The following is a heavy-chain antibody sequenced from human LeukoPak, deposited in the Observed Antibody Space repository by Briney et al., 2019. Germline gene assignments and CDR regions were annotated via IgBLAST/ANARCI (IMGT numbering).Heavy chain of an antibody. D-gene: IGHD1-1*01. V-gene: IGHV3-64D*09. CDR3: VKITSATGGDW. Sequence: GGSLRLSCSASGFTFSAYAMYWVRQAPGKGLEYVSGISSNGGSSFYADSVKGRFTISRDNSKNTLYLQMSSLRAEDTAVYYCVKITSATGGDWWGQGTRLTVSS. CDR2: ISSNGGSS. J-gene: IGHJ4*02. CDR1: GFTFSAYA.